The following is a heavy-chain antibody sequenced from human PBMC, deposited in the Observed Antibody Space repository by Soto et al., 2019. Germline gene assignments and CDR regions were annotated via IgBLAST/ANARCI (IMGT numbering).Heavy chain of an antibody. V-gene: IGHV3-48*03. CDR1: GFTFGSFQ. Sequence: GGSLRLSCEASGFTFGSFQMNWVRQAPGRGLEWISHISGSGDTIYYADSVKGRFTISRDNAKDSLALHMNSLRAEDTGVYFCAGAAAYGVWFAGGYFDIWGQGTQVTVSS. D-gene: IGHD6-25*01. J-gene: IGHJ4*02. CDR2: ISGSGDTI. CDR3: AGAAAYGVWFAGGYFDI.